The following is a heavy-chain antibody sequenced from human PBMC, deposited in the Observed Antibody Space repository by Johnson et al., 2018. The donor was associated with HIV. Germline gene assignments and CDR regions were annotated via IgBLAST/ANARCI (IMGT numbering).Heavy chain of an antibody. CDR1: GFTFDDYG. V-gene: IGHV3-74*01. CDR3: AREGGGVITFGGVIVPPGAFDI. Sequence: VQLVESGGGLVQPGRSLRLSCAASGFTFDDYGMSWVRQAPGKGLVWVSRINSEGSSTDSADSVKGRFTISRDNAKNTLYLQMNSLRAEDTAIYYCAREGGGVITFGGVIVPPGAFDIWGQGTMVTVSS. CDR2: INSEGSST. D-gene: IGHD3-16*02. J-gene: IGHJ3*02.